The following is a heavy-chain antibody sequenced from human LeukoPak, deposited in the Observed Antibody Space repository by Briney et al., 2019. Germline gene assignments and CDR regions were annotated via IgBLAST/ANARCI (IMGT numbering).Heavy chain of an antibody. J-gene: IGHJ4*02. D-gene: IGHD3-22*01. CDR3: AIMHGYYDGSGYWVQ. CDR2: ISPSADRT. Sequence: PGGSLRLSCAASGLTFSSYAMSWVRQAPGKGLEWVSFISPSADRTSNADSVEGRFTISRDNPRNTLYLQMNSLRDEDTAVYYCAIMHGYYDGSGYWVQWGQGTLVTVSS. CDR1: GLTFSSYA. V-gene: IGHV3-23*01.